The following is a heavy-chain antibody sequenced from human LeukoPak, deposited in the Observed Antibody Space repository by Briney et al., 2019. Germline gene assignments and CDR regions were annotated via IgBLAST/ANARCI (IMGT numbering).Heavy chain of an antibody. J-gene: IGHJ3*02. CDR3: ARSGYSNGWYLSAFDM. Sequence: ASETLSLTCTVSGGSISSSSSYWGWIRQPPGKGLEWIGRIYYSGSTDYNPSLKSRVTISVDTSKNQFSLKLSSVTAADTAVYYCARSGYSNGWYLSAFDMWGQGTMVTVSS. D-gene: IGHD6-19*01. CDR1: GGSISSSSSY. V-gene: IGHV4-39*01. CDR2: IYYSGST.